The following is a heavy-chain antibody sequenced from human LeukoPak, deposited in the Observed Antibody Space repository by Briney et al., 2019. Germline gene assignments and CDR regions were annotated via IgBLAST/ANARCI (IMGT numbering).Heavy chain of an antibody. J-gene: IGHJ6*03. Sequence: SETLSLTCTVSGGSISSYYWSWIRQPAGKGLEWIGRIYTSGSTNYNPSLKSRVTMSVDTSKNQFSLKLSSVTAADTAVYYCARSSWGIAARRVNYMDVWGKGTTVTVSS. CDR1: GGSISSYY. CDR2: IYTSGST. V-gene: IGHV4-4*07. CDR3: ARSSWGIAARRVNYMDV. D-gene: IGHD6-6*01.